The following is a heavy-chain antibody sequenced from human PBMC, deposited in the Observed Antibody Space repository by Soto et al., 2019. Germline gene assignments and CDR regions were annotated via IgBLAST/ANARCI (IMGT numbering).Heavy chain of an antibody. CDR3: SRESGCSNTSCYLSHDYYGIDV. V-gene: IGHV4-59*01. Sequence: GTLTLSCTVSGCYFSSYYLSWIRQPPGKGLEWISYISNSGRTKYNPSLMSRVTISVDASKNQVSLKLSSVTAADTAVYYCSRESGCSNTSCYLSHDYYGIDVWGRGTTVTVSS. CDR1: GCYFSSYY. D-gene: IGHD2-2*01. J-gene: IGHJ6*02. CDR2: ISNSGRT.